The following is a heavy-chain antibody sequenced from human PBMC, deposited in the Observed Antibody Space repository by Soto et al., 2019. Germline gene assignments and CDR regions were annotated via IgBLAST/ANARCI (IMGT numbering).Heavy chain of an antibody. V-gene: IGHV3-72*01. D-gene: IGHD1-26*01. CDR1: GFIFSDHY. CDR2: IKNKANSYTT. J-gene: IGHJ4*02. CDR3: TRISLVGATGGRYFDY. Sequence: VQLVESGGGLVQPGGSLRLSCAASGFIFSDHYMDWVRQAPGKALEWVGRIKNKANSYTTEYAASVKGRFTISRDDSKTSLYLQMNSLKTEDTAVYYCTRISLVGATGGRYFDYWGQGTLLTVSS.